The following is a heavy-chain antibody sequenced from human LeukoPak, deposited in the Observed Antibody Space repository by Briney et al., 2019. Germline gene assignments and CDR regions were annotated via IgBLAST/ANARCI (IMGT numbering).Heavy chain of an antibody. D-gene: IGHD3-16*01. J-gene: IGHJ4*02. CDR3: AKALGGYDFDY. V-gene: IGHV3-23*01. Sequence: QSGGSLRLSCAASGFTFRSYGMSWVRQAPGKGLEWVSSLSGSGGSTYYADSVKGRFTISTDNSKNTLFLHMNSLRAEDTAVYYCAKALGGYDFDYWGQGTLVTVSS. CDR2: LSGSGGST. CDR1: GFTFRSYG.